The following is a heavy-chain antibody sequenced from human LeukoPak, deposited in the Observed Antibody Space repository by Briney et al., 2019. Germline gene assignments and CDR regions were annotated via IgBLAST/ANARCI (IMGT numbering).Heavy chain of an antibody. CDR3: ARRGGRGFYCSSTSCPIDY. CDR2: ISYDGSNK. V-gene: IGHV3-30*04. Sequence: GRSLRLSCAASGFTFSSYAMHWVRQARGKGLEWVAVISYDGSNKYYADSVKGRFTISRDNSKNTLYLQMNSLRAEDTAVYYCARRGGRGFYCSSTSCPIDYWGQGSLVTVSS. CDR1: GFTFSSYA. J-gene: IGHJ4*02. D-gene: IGHD2-2*01.